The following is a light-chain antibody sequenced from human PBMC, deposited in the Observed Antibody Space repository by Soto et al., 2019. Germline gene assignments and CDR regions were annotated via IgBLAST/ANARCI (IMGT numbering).Light chain of an antibody. V-gene: IGKV1-5*03. Sequence: DIQMTQSPSTLSASVGDRVTITCRASQNINNWLAWYQQKPGKAPKVLIYMASKLQSGVSSRLSGSGSGTEFTLTISSLQPDDFATYYCQQYKSYPWTFGRGNKVEIK. CDR3: QQYKSYPWT. CDR2: MAS. CDR1: QNINNW. J-gene: IGKJ1*01.